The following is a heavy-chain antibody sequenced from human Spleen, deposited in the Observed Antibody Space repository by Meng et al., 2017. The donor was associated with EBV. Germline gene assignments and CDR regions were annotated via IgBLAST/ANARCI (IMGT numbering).Heavy chain of an antibody. D-gene: IGHD1-1*01. V-gene: IGHV7-4-1*02. Sequence: QVQLVQSGSELKKPGASVKVSCKASGYIFFNYAMNWVRQAPGQGLEWMGWIDTNTGRPTYAQDFTGRFVFSLDISVSTAYLRISDLQADDTAVYYCARETTEEFDYWGQGTLVTVSS. CDR2: IDTNTGRP. J-gene: IGHJ4*02. CDR3: ARETTEEFDY. CDR1: GYIFFNYA.